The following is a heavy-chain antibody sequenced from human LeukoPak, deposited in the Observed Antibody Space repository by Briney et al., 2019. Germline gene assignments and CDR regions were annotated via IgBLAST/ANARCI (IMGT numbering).Heavy chain of an antibody. CDR1: GYTFTSYG. J-gene: IGHJ3*02. CDR3: ARARAKEVRSGMTFDI. V-gene: IGHV1-18*01. D-gene: IGHD4-17*01. Sequence: ASVKVSCKASGYTFTSYGISWVRQAPGQGLEWMGWISAYNGNTNYAQKLQGRVTMTTDTSTSTAYMELRSLRSDDTAVYYCARARAKEVRSGMTFDIWGQGTMVTVSS. CDR2: ISAYNGNT.